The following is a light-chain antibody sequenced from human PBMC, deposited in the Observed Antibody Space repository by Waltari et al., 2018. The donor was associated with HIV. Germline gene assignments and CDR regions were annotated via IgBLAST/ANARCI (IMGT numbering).Light chain of an antibody. CDR2: EGS. CDR3: CSYAGSGSLV. CDR1: SSDVGSYSL. V-gene: IGLV2-23*01. Sequence: QSALTQPASVSGSPGQSITISCTGTSSDVGSYSLVSWYPQHPGKAPKRMLYEGSKRPSGVYKRFSGSKSGNTASLTISGLQAEDEADYHCCSYAGSGSLVFGGGTKLTV. J-gene: IGLJ2*01.